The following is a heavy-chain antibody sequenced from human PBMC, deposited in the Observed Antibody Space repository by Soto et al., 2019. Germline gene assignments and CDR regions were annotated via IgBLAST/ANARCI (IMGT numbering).Heavy chain of an antibody. D-gene: IGHD6-25*01. CDR3: ARHEAGWYFDS. J-gene: IGHJ4*02. Sequence: QLQLQESGPGLVKPSETLSLTCTVSRGSISSGTNYWAWIRQPPGKGLEWIANIYYSGSTFYNPSLKRRVTISLDTSTNQFSLKLRSVTAADTAVYYCARHEAGWYFDSWGQGTLVTVSS. CDR2: IYYSGST. V-gene: IGHV4-39*01. CDR1: RGSISSGTNY.